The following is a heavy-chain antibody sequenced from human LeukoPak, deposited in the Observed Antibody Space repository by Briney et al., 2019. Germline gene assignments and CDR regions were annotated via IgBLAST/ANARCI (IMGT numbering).Heavy chain of an antibody. CDR2: INHSGST. D-gene: IGHD3-3*01. CDR3: ARGLASTYYDFWSGYSTGYYYYGMDV. CDR1: GGSFSGYY. Sequence: SETLSLTCAVYGGSFSGYYWSWIRQPPGKGLEWIGEINHSGSTNYNPSLKSRVTISVDTSKNQFSLKLSSVTAADTAVYYCARGLASTYYDFWSGYSTGYYYYGMDVWGQGTTVTVSS. J-gene: IGHJ6*02. V-gene: IGHV4-34*01.